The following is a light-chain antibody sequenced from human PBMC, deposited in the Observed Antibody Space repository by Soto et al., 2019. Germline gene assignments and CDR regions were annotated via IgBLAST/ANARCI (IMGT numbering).Light chain of an antibody. J-gene: IGLJ2*01. CDR2: SNN. V-gene: IGLV1-44*01. CDR1: SSNIGSNT. Sequence: QPVLTQPPSASGTPGQRVTISCSGSSSNIGSNTVNLYQQLPGTAPKLLIYSNNQRPSGVPDQFSGSKSGTSVSLAISGLQSEDEAEYYCASWDDSLNGHVVFGGGTPLTVL. CDR3: ASWDDSLNGHVV.